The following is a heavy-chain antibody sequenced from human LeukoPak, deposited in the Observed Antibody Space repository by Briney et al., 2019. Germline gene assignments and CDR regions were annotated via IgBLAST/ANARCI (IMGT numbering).Heavy chain of an antibody. J-gene: IGHJ4*02. D-gene: IGHD3-9*01. Sequence: GGSLRLSCAASGFTFDDYAMHWVRQAPGKGLEWVSGISWNSGSIGYADSVKGRFTISRDNAKNSLYLQMNSLRAEDMALYYCAKGTSRYFDWLFPFWGPGTLVTVSS. V-gene: IGHV3-9*03. CDR2: ISWNSGSI. CDR1: GFTFDDYA. CDR3: AKGTSRYFDWLFPF.